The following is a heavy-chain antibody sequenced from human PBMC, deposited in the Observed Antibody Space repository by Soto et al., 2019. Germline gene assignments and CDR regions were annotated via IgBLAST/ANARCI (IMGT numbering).Heavy chain of an antibody. Sequence: EVQLVESGGGLVQPGGSQKLSCAASGFTFSASAMHWVRQASGKGLEWVGRVRSKANNYATAYAASVEGRFTISRDDSKNTAYLQMNSLKTEDTAVYYCARQGGYCGGGSCYAFNDYWGQGTLVTVSS. CDR2: VRSKANNYAT. V-gene: IGHV3-73*01. CDR3: ARQGGYCGGGSCYAFNDY. J-gene: IGHJ4*02. D-gene: IGHD2-15*01. CDR1: GFTFSASA.